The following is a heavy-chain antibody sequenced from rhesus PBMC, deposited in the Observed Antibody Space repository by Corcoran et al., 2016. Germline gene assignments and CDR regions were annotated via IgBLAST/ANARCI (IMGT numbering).Heavy chain of an antibody. CDR2: IYGSSTST. J-gene: IGHJ4*01. CDR3: ARAAAGLDY. Sequence: QVKLQESGPGLVRPSETLSLTCAVSGGSISDSYRWRWIRRPPGKGLEWIGYIYGSSTSTNYNPSLKSRVTISKDTSKNQFSLKLSSVTAADTAVYYCARAAAGLDYWGQGVLVTVSS. D-gene: IGHD6S26*01. CDR1: GGSISDSYR. V-gene: IGHV4S10*01.